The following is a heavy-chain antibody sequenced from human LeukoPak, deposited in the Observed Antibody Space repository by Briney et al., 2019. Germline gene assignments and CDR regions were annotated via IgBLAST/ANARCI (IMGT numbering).Heavy chain of an antibody. J-gene: IGHJ3*02. V-gene: IGHV1-18*01. CDR2: ISAYNGNT. CDR3: ASPYGDYGSDAFDI. D-gene: IGHD4-17*01. CDR1: GYTFTSYG. Sequence: GASVKVSCKASGYTFTSYGISWVRQAPGQGLEWMGWISAYNGNTNYAQKLQGRVTMTTDTSTSTAYMELRSLRSDDTAVYYCASPYGDYGSDAFDIWGQGTMVTVSS.